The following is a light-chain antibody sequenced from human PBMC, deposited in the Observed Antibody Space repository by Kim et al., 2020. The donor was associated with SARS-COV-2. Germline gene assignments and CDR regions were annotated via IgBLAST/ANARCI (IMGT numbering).Light chain of an antibody. J-gene: IGLJ1*01. V-gene: IGLV1-51*01. CDR1: SSNSSNNY. CDR3: GTWDSSLSAGV. Sequence: GQKVNISCSRSSSNSSNNYVSWYQQRSGTAPKLLIYDNNKRPSGIPDRFSGSKSGTAATLGITGLQTGDEADYYCGTWDSSLSAGVFGTGTKVTVL. CDR2: DNN.